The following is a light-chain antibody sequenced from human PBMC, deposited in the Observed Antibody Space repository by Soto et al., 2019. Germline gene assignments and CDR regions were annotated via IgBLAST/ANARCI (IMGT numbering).Light chain of an antibody. CDR2: DAS. CDR1: QSVSDY. J-gene: IGKJ4*01. Sequence: EIVLTQSPATLSLSPGERATLSCRASQSVSDYLAWYQQKPGQAPRLLIYDASNRATGIPARFSGSGSGTDFTLTISSLETEDFAVYYCQQRSNWLSTTFGGGTKVEIK. CDR3: QQRSNWLSTT. V-gene: IGKV3-11*01.